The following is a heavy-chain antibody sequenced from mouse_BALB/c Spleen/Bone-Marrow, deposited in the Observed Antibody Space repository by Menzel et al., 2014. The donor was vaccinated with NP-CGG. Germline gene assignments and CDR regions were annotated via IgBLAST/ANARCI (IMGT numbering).Heavy chain of an antibody. Sequence: DVKLVESGGGLVQPGGSLKISCAASGFTFSSYIMSWVRQTPEKRLEWVAYISNGGGSTYYPDTGKGRFTISRDNAKNTLYLQMISLKSEDTAMYYCARQGVYYGKTYYAMDYWGQGTSVTVSS. CDR1: GFTFSSYI. V-gene: IGHV5-12-2*01. CDR3: ARQGVYYGKTYYAMDY. D-gene: IGHD2-1*01. CDR2: ISNGGGST. J-gene: IGHJ4*01.